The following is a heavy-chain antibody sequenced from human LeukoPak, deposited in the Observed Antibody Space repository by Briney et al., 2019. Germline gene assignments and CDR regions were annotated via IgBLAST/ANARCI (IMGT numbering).Heavy chain of an antibody. J-gene: IGHJ4*02. D-gene: IGHD3-22*01. CDR3: AGAGYYYDSEGDY. CDR1: GYTFTGYY. V-gene: IGHV1-2*02. Sequence: ASVKVSCKASGYTFTGYYMHWVRQAPGQGLEWMGWINPNSGGTNYAQKFQGRVTMTRDTSISTAYMELSRLRSDDTAVYYCAGAGYYYDSEGDYWGQGTLVTVSS. CDR2: INPNSGGT.